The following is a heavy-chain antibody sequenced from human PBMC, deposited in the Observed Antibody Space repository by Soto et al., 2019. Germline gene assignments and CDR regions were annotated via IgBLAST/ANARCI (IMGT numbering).Heavy chain of an antibody. D-gene: IGHD2-15*01. CDR2: ISSSSSTI. V-gene: IGHV3-48*01. CDR1: GFTFSSYS. CDR3: ARVIGCSGGSCYSRYFDL. J-gene: IGHJ2*01. Sequence: EVQLVESGGGLVQPGGSLRLSCAASGFTFSSYSMNWVRQAPGKGLEWGSYISSSSSTIYYADSVKGRFTISRDNAKNSLYLQMNSLRAEDTAVYYCARVIGCSGGSCYSRYFDLWGRGTLVTVSS.